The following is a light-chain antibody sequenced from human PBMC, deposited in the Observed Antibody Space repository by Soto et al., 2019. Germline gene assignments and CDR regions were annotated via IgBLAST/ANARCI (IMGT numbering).Light chain of an antibody. J-gene: IGLJ2*01. Sequence: SYELTQPLSVSVALGQTARITCGGNNIGSKNVHRYQQKPGQAPVLVISRDSNRPSGIPERFSGSNSGNTATLTISRAQAGDDADYYCQVWDSSIVVFGGGTKLTVL. CDR2: RDS. CDR1: NIGSKN. CDR3: QVWDSSIVV. V-gene: IGLV3-9*01.